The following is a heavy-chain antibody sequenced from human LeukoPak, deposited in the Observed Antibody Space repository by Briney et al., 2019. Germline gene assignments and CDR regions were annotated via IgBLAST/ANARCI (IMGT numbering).Heavy chain of an antibody. D-gene: IGHD4-17*01. V-gene: IGHV1-18*01. Sequence: ASVKVSCKASGYTFTTYGFSWVRQAPGQGLEWMGWISAYNGNTNYAQKLQGRVTMTTDTSTSTAYMELRSLRSDDTALYYCASTVTMYYYMDVWGKGTTVTISS. CDR1: GYTFTTYG. J-gene: IGHJ6*03. CDR3: ASTVTMYYYMDV. CDR2: ISAYNGNT.